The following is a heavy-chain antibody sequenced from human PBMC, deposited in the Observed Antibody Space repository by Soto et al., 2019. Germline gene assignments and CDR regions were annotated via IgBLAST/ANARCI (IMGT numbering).Heavy chain of an antibody. D-gene: IGHD1-26*01. Sequence: GGSLRLSCAASGFTFSDHYMDWVLQAPWKGLEWVARSRNRVNSHTTEYAASVKGRFTISRDESKSSLYLQMNSLKIEDTAVYYCTRGLLGGAPSYTFHGMDVWGQGTTVTVSS. CDR2: SRNRVNSHTT. J-gene: IGHJ6*01. V-gene: IGHV3-72*01. CDR3: TRGLLGGAPSYTFHGMDV. CDR1: GFTFSDHY.